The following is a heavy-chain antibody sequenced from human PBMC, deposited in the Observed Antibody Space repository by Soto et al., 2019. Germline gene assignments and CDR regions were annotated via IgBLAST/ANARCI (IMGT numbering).Heavy chain of an antibody. CDR3: ARQNFIAAASRDAFDI. CDR2: IYPGDSDT. CDR1: GYSFTSYW. V-gene: IGHV5-51*01. D-gene: IGHD6-13*01. J-gene: IGHJ3*02. Sequence: PGESLKISCKGSGYSFTSYWICWVRQMPGKGLEWMGIIYPGDSDTRYSPSFQGQVTISADKSISTAYLQWSSLKASDTAMYYCARQNFIAAASRDAFDIWGQGTMVTVSS.